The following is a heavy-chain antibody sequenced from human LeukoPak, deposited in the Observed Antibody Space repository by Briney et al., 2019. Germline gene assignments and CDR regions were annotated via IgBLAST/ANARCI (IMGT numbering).Heavy chain of an antibody. V-gene: IGHV4-59*01. CDR2: IYYSGST. CDR1: GGSISSYY. D-gene: IGHD3-3*01. CDR3: ARRRYYDFWSGSVNYYYYYGMDV. J-gene: IGHJ6*02. Sequence: SETLSLTCTVSGGSISSYYWSWIRQPPGKGLEWIGYIYYSGSTNYNPSLKSRVTISVDTSKNQFSLKLSSVTAADTAVYYCARRRYYDFWSGSVNYYYYYGMDVWGQGPRSPSP.